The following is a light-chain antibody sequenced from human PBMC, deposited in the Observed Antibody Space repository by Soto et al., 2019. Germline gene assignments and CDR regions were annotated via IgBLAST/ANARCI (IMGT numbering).Light chain of an antibody. Sequence: EIVLTQSTATLSLSPGERATLSCRASQSVSSYLAWYQQKPGQAPRLLIYDASNRATGIPARFSGSGSGTDFTLTISSLEHEDFAVYYCQQRSNWLFTFGPGTKVDIK. CDR1: QSVSSY. CDR2: DAS. CDR3: QQRSNWLFT. V-gene: IGKV3-11*01. J-gene: IGKJ3*01.